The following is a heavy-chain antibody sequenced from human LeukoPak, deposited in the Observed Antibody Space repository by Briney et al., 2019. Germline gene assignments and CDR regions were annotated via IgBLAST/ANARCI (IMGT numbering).Heavy chain of an antibody. CDR1: GGTFSSYA. V-gene: IGHV1-69*13. J-gene: IGHJ3*02. CDR3: ARDLTLHGWDPRPHAFDI. CDR2: IIPIFGTA. Sequence: SVRVSCKASGGTFSSYAISWVRQAPGQGLEWMGGIIPIFGTANYAQKFQGRVTITADESTSTAYMELSSLRSEDTAVYYCARDLTLHGWDPRPHAFDIWSQGTMVTVSS. D-gene: IGHD6-19*01.